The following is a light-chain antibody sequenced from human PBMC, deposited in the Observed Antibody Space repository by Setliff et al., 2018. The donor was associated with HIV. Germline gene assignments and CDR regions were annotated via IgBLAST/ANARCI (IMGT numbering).Light chain of an antibody. CDR1: SSDVGGYNY. J-gene: IGLJ1*01. CDR2: DVS. Sequence: QSVLTQPASVSGSPGQSITISCTGTSSDVGGYNYVSWYQQHPGKAPKLMISDVSKRPSGVSSRFSGSKSGNTASLTISGLQTGDEADSYCSSYTSSSTYVFGTGTQVTVL. V-gene: IGLV2-14*01. CDR3: SSYTSSSTYV.